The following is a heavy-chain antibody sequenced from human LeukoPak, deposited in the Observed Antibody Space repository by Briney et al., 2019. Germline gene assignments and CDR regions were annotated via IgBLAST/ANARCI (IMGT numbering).Heavy chain of an antibody. V-gene: IGHV4-31*01. CDR1: SGSINSGGYY. CDR3: ARVNRRMGFLFDH. J-gene: IGHJ4*02. Sequence: PSQTLSLTCTVSSGSINSGGYYWLWTRQHPEKALEWIGDIYSSGSTYKIQSPKSQVCISVDTSKNQSSLMLPSRTAADTAVYFCARVNRRMGFLFDHWGLGTLVTVSP. D-gene: IGHD2/OR15-2a*01. CDR2: IYSSGST.